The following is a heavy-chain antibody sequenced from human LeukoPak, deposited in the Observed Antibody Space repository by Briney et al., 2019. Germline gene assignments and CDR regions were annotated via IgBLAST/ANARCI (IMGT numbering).Heavy chain of an antibody. CDR1: GGSINSYY. J-gene: IGHJ6*03. CDR3: ARGRFMDV. Sequence: PSETLSLTCTVSGGSINSYYWSWIRQPPGKGLEGIGYIYYSGSTNYNPSLKSRVTISVDTSKNQFSLRLSSVTAADTAVYYCARGRFMDVWGKGTTVTVSS. V-gene: IGHV4-59*12. CDR2: IYYSGST. D-gene: IGHD4-17*01.